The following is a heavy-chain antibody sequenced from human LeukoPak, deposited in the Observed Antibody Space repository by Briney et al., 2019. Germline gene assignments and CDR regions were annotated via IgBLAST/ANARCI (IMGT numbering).Heavy chain of an antibody. CDR1: GFTFSSYA. V-gene: IGHV4-59*08. CDR3: ARHGGSAFYFHHQRAFDI. D-gene: IGHD3-10*01. CDR2: MHYSGIQ. Sequence: NPGGSLRLSCAASGFTFSSYAMSWIRQAPGRGLEWIAYMHYSGIQNYNPSLKSRATVSIATSINQFSLRVDSVTAADTAVYYCARHGGSAFYFHHQRAFDIWGQGTVVTVSS. J-gene: IGHJ3*02.